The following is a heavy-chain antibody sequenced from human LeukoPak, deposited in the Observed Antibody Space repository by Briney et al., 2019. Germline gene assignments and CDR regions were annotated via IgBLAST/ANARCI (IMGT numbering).Heavy chain of an antibody. Sequence: GASVKVSCKASGYTFTGYYMHWVRQAPGQGLEWMGWINPNSGGTNYAQKFQGRVTMTRDTSISTAYMELSRLRSDDTAVYYCARDQSGVVGAIVPDYWGQGTLVTVSS. CDR3: ARDQSGVVGAIVPDY. J-gene: IGHJ4*02. CDR2: INPNSGGT. D-gene: IGHD1-26*01. V-gene: IGHV1-2*02. CDR1: GYTFTGYY.